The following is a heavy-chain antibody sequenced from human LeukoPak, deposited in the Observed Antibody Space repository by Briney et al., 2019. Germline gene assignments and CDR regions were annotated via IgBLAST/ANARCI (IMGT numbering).Heavy chain of an antibody. J-gene: IGHJ5*02. Sequence: PSETLSLTCTVSGGSISSYYWSWIRQPAGKGLEWIGYIYYSGSTNYNPSLKSRVTISVDTSKNQFSLKLSSVTAADTAVYYCARIDKDSSGWYLFDPWGQGTLVTVSS. CDR1: GGSISSYY. D-gene: IGHD6-19*01. V-gene: IGHV4-59*08. CDR3: ARIDKDSSGWYLFDP. CDR2: IYYSGST.